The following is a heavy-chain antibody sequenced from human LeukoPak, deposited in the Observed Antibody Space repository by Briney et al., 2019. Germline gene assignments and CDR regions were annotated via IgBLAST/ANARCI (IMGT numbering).Heavy chain of an antibody. J-gene: IGHJ4*02. V-gene: IGHV1-18*01. Sequence: GESLKVSCKASGYTFTSYGISWVRQAPGQGLEWMGWITTYNGNTNYAQKLQGRVTMTTDSSTSTAYMELRSLRSDDTAVYYCARGPWPPMPFDYWGQGTLVTVSS. CDR1: GYTFTSYG. D-gene: IGHD2-2*01. CDR2: ITTYNGNT. CDR3: ARGPWPPMPFDY.